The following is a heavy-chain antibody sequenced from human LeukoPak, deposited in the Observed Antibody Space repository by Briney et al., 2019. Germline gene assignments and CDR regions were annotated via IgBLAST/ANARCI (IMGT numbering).Heavy chain of an antibody. D-gene: IGHD3-16*01. CDR1: GFTFSSYS. CDR2: ISSSSSYI. J-gene: IGHJ4*02. CDR3: ARGGVSMDFDY. V-gene: IGHV3-21*01. Sequence: GGSLRLSCAASGFTFSSYSMNWVRQAPGKGLEWVSSISSSSSYIYYTDSVKGRFTISRDNAKNSLYLQMNSLRAEDTAVYYCARGGVSMDFDYWGQGTLVTVSS.